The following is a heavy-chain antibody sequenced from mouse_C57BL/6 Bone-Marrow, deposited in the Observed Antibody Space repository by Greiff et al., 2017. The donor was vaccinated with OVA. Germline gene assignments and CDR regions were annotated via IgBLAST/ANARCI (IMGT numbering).Heavy chain of an antibody. Sequence: QVQLQQSDAELVKPGASVKISCKVSGYTFTDHTIHWMKQRPEQGLEWIGYIYPRDGSTKYNEKFKGKATLTADKSSNTAYMQLSSLTTEDSAIYYCARAAYDYDAMDYWGQGTSVTVSS. J-gene: IGHJ4*01. D-gene: IGHD6-5*01. CDR2: IYPRDGST. CDR3: ARAAYDYDAMDY. CDR1: GYTFTDHT. V-gene: IGHV1-78*01.